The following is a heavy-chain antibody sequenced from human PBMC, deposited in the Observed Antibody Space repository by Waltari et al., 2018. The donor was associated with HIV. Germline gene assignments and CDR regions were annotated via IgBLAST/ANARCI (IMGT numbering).Heavy chain of an antibody. D-gene: IGHD1-26*01. CDR2: INGGGSST. V-gene: IGHV3-74*01. J-gene: IGHJ4*02. Sequence: EVQLVESGGGLVQPGGSLRLSCAASGFTFSNYWMHWVRQAPGKGLVLVSLINGGGSSTTYADSVKGRFTIARDNAKNTLYLQMNSLRAEDTAVYYCARGVVGAIYYFDYWGQGTLVTVSS. CDR1: GFTFSNYW. CDR3: ARGVVGAIYYFDY.